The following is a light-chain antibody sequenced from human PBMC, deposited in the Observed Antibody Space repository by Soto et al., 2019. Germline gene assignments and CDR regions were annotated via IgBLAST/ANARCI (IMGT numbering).Light chain of an antibody. CDR1: QDISNY. Sequence: DIQMTQSPSSLSASVGDRVTITCQASQDISNYLHWYQQKPGKAPKLLIYDASNLETGVPSRFSGSGSGTDFTFTISSLQPEDIATYYCQQYDNLPPPYTFGQGTKLEIK. J-gene: IGKJ2*01. CDR3: QQYDNLPPPYT. CDR2: DAS. V-gene: IGKV1-33*01.